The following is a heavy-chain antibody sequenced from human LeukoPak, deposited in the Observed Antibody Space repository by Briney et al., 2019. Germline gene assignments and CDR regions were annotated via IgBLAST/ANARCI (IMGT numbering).Heavy chain of an antibody. CDR2: IYYSGST. CDR1: GGSISSSSYY. J-gene: IGHJ6*03. D-gene: IGHD6-13*01. Sequence: SETLSVTCTVSGGSISSSSYYWGWIRQPPGKGLEWVGSIYYSGSTYYNPSLKSRVTISVDTSKNQFSLKLSSVTAADTAVYYCARTTEAHSWRTRYYDYYMDVWGKGTTVTVSS. V-gene: IGHV4-39*07. CDR3: ARTTEAHSWRTRYYDYYMDV.